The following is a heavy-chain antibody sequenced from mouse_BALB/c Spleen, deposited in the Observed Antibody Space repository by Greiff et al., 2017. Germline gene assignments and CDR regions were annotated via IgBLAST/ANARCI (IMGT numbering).Heavy chain of an antibody. CDR1: GYTFTSYV. D-gene: IGHD1-1*01. CDR3: ARWGYYVSSYGFAY. CDR2: INPYNDGT. J-gene: IGHJ3*01. Sequence: EVQLQQSGPELVKPGASVKMSCKASGYTFTSYVMHWVKQKPGQGLEWIGYINPYNDGTKYNEKFKGKATLTSDKSSSTAYMELSSLTAEDSAVYYCARWGYYVSSYGFAYWGQGTLVTVSA. V-gene: IGHV1-14*01.